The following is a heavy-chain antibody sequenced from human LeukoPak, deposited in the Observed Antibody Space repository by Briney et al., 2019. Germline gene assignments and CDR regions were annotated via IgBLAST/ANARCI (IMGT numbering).Heavy chain of an antibody. D-gene: IGHD2-15*01. V-gene: IGHV4-39*07. CDR3: AREVGYCSGGSCHSLDYFDY. J-gene: IGHJ4*02. Sequence: PSETLSLTCTVSGGSISSSSSYWGWIRQAPGKGLEWIGSIYHTGSTYYNPSLMSRLTISVDTSKNQFSLKLSSVTAADTAVYYCAREVGYCSGGSCHSLDYFDYWGQGALVTVSS. CDR2: IYHTGST. CDR1: GGSISSSSSY.